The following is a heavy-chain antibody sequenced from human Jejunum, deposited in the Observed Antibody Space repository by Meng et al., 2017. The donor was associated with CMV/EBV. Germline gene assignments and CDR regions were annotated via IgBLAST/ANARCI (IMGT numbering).Heavy chain of an antibody. CDR1: GGSINNHY. Sequence: QVHPQASGPGPVKPSETLSLTCTVSGGSINNHYWGWIRQSPGKGLEWIGRIYTRDNTNYNPSLKSRVTMSIDPSKNQFSLNLDSVTAADSAVYYCAIRPLSWFDPWGQGTLVTVSS. CDR3: AIRPLSWFDP. CDR2: IYTRDNT. J-gene: IGHJ5*02. V-gene: IGHV4-4*07.